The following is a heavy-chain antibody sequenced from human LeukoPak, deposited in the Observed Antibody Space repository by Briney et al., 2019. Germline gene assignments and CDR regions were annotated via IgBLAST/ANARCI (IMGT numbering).Heavy chain of an antibody. J-gene: IGHJ4*02. D-gene: IGHD3-16*01. V-gene: IGHV3-7*01. Sequence: DSVKGRFTISRDNARNSLFLQMTSLRDEDTAVYYCARNDGYWGQGTLVTVSS. CDR3: ARNDGY.